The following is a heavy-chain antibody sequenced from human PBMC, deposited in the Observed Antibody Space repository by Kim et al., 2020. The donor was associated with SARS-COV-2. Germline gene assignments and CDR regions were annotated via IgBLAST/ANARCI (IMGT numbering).Heavy chain of an antibody. V-gene: IGHV5-51*01. CDR3: ARPRWLQWDAFDI. J-gene: IGHJ3*02. Sequence: YSHPVQGKVTIPADKSVSTAYLQWRSLKASDTAMYYCARPRWLQWDAFDIWGQGTMVTVSS. D-gene: IGHD5-12*01.